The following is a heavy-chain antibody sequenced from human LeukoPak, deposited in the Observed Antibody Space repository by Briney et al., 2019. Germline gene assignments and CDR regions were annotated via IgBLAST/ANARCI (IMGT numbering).Heavy chain of an antibody. D-gene: IGHD6-19*01. J-gene: IGHJ4*02. CDR1: GFTVSSNY. Sequence: GGSLRLSCAASGFTVSSNYMSWVRQAPGKGLEWVSVIYSGGSTYYADSVKGRFTISRDNSKNTLYLQMNSLRAEDTAVYYCAKDFPILIAVAGTLGYFDYWGQGTLVTVSS. V-gene: IGHV3-53*01. CDR3: AKDFPILIAVAGTLGYFDY. CDR2: IYSGGST.